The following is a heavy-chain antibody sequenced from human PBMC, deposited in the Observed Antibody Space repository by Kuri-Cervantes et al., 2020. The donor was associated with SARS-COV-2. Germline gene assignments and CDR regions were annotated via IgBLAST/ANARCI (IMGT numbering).Heavy chain of an antibody. CDR2: IYYSGST. J-gene: IGHJ2*01. Sequence: SEILSLTGTVSGGSISSYYWSWIPQPPGKGLEWIGYIYYSGSTNYNPSLKIRVTITVDTSKNQFSLKLSSVTAAYTAVYYCARREYWYFDLWGRGTLVTVSS. D-gene: IGHD1-26*01. V-gene: IGHV4-59*01. CDR3: ARREYWYFDL. CDR1: GGSISSYY.